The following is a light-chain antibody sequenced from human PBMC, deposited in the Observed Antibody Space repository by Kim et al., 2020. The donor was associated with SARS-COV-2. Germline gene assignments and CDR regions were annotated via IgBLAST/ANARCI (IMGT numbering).Light chain of an antibody. CDR3: NSRDSSGNHLRV. CDR2: GKN. J-gene: IGLJ2*01. CDR1: SLRSYY. Sequence: LGQKARITCQGDSLRSYYASWYQQKPGQAPVLVIYGKNNRPSGIPDRFSGSSSGNTASLTITGAQAEDEADYYCNSRDSSGNHLRVFGGGTQLTVL. V-gene: IGLV3-19*01.